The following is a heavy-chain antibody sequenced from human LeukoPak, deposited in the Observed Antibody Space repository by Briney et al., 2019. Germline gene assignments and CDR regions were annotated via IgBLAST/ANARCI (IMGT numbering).Heavy chain of an antibody. Sequence: PGGSLRLSCAVSGFTFGNSAMSWVRQAPGKELEWISGISASGHYTYTADSLKGRFTISRDNSKNTLYLQMNSLRAEDTAVYYCARDSSSGCDYWGQGTLVTVSS. J-gene: IGHJ4*02. CDR1: GFTFGNSA. D-gene: IGHD6-19*01. V-gene: IGHV3-23*01. CDR3: ARDSSSGCDY. CDR2: ISASGHYT.